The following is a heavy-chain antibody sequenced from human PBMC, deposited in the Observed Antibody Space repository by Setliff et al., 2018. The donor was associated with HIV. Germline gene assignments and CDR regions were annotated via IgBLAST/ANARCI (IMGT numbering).Heavy chain of an antibody. D-gene: IGHD3-3*01. CDR1: GGSISSYY. J-gene: IGHJ6*03. CDR2: IYTSGST. V-gene: IGHV4-4*08. Sequence: LSLTCTVSGGSISSYYWSWIRQPPGKGLEWIGYIYTSGSTNYNPSLKSRVTISVDTPKNQFSLKLSSVTAADTAVYYCVRDRTITIFGVVLSYMDVWGKGTTVTVSS. CDR3: VRDRTITIFGVVLSYMDV.